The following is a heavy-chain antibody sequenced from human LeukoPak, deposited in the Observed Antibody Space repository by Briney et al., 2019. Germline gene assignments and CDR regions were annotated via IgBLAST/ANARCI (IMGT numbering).Heavy chain of an antibody. V-gene: IGHV4-34*01. CDR2: INHSGST. CDR1: GGSFSAYY. Sequence: SETLSLTCAVYGGSFSAYYWSWIRQPPGKGLEWIGEINHSGSTNYNPSLKSRVTISVDTSKNQFSLKLSSVTAADTAVYYCARATTMVRGLRDWGQGTLVTVSS. D-gene: IGHD3-10*01. J-gene: IGHJ4*02. CDR3: ARATTMVRGLRD.